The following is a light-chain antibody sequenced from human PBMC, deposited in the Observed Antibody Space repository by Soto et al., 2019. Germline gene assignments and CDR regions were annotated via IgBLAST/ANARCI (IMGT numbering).Light chain of an antibody. CDR2: DAS. CDR1: QSVSSY. J-gene: IGKJ4*01. CDR3: QQRSSWPLT. Sequence: EIVLTQSPATLSMSPGERATLSCRASQSVSSYLAWYQQKPGQAPRLLIYDASNRATGIPARFSGSGSGTDFILTISSLESEDFAVYYCQQRSSWPLTFGGGTKVEIK. V-gene: IGKV3-11*01.